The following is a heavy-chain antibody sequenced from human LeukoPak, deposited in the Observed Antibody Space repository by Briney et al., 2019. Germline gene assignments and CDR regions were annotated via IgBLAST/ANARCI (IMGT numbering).Heavy chain of an antibody. CDR2: IIPIFGTA. CDR3: ARDSSDYDILTGYPRFDY. J-gene: IGHJ4*02. CDR1: GGTFSSYA. V-gene: IGHV1-69*06. Sequence: ASAKVSCKASGGTFSSYAISWVRQAPGQGLEWMGGIIPIFGTANYAQKFQGRVTITADKSTSTAYMELSSLRSEDTAVYYCARDSSDYDILTGYPRFDYWGQGTLVTVSS. D-gene: IGHD3-9*01.